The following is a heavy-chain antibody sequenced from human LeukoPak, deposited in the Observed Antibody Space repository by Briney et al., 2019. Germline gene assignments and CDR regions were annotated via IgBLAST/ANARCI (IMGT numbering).Heavy chain of an antibody. J-gene: IGHJ3*01. Sequence: GGSLRLSCASSGFTFSSYAMSWVRQAPGKGLGWVSTIGGTGVRTYYADSVKGRFTISRDNSKNTLYLQINSLRAEDTAVYYCAKIRAPAYDFWGQGTMVTVSS. CDR3: AKIRAPAYDF. V-gene: IGHV3-23*01. CDR1: GFTFSSYA. CDR2: IGGTGVRT. D-gene: IGHD3-3*02.